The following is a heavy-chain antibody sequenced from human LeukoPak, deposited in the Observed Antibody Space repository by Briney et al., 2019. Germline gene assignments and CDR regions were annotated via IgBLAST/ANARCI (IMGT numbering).Heavy chain of an antibody. V-gene: IGHV4-61*02. J-gene: IGHJ5*02. Sequence: SETLSLTCTVSGGSISSGSYYWSWIRQPAGKGLEWIGRIYTSGSTNYNPSLKSRVTISVDTSKNQFSLKLSSATAADTAVYYCARGDFLGGWFDPWGQGTLVTVSS. CDR2: IYTSGST. CDR1: GGSISSGSYY. D-gene: IGHD3-3*01. CDR3: ARGDFLGGWFDP.